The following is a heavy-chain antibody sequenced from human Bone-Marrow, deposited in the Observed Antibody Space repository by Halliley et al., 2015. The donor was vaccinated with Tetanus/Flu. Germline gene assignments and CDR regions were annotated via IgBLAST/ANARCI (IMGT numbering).Heavy chain of an antibody. CDR1: GGSVSSDY. D-gene: IGHD3-22*01. V-gene: IGHV4-59*02. CDR3: ARNLQGSGYYYREDAFDI. CDR2: IFYSGIT. Sequence: TLSLTCTVSGGSVSSDYWSWIRQSPGRGLEWIGDIFYSGITNYNPSLKSRVTMSVDTSDNVFTLNLTSATAADTAVYYCARNLQGSGYYYREDAFDIWGQGTVVTVSS. J-gene: IGHJ3*02.